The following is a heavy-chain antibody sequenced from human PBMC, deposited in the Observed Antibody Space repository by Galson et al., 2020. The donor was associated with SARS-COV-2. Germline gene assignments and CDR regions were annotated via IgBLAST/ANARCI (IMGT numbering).Heavy chain of an antibody. D-gene: IGHD3-3*01. CDR3: ARVGENYDFWSGHPGGYYFDY. CDR2: IYYSGST. V-gene: IGHV4-59*01. Sequence: SETLSLTCTVSGGSISSYYWSWIRQPPGKGLEWIGYIYYSGSTNYNPSLKSRVTISVDTSKNQFSLKLSSVTAADTAVYYCARVGENYDFWSGHPGGYYFDYWGQGTLVTVSS. J-gene: IGHJ4*02. CDR1: GGSISSYY.